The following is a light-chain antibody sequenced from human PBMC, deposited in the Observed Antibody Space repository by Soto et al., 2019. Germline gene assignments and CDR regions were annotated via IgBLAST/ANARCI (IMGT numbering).Light chain of an antibody. V-gene: IGKV1-12*02. Sequence: IQMTQSPSSLSASFGDRVTITCRASQGIDNWLAWYQQQPGKAPTLLIYAASSLQRGVPSRFSGSGSVTEFTLTINSLQPEDCASYFCQQAKSFPWTFGQGTRVEIK. J-gene: IGKJ1*01. CDR3: QQAKSFPWT. CDR2: AAS. CDR1: QGIDNW.